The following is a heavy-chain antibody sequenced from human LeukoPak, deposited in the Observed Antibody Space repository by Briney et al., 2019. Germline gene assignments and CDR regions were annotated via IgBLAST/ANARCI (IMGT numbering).Heavy chain of an antibody. CDR3: ARDPNGDYIGTFDM. D-gene: IGHD4-17*01. CDR1: GYTFTGYY. V-gene: IGHV1-2*02. Sequence: ASVKVXCKASGYTFTGYYMHWVRQAPGQGLEWMGWINPNSGGTNYAQKFQGRVTMTRDTSISTAYMELNSLRVEDTAVYFCARDPNGDYIGTFDMWGRGTMVSVSS. J-gene: IGHJ3*02. CDR2: INPNSGGT.